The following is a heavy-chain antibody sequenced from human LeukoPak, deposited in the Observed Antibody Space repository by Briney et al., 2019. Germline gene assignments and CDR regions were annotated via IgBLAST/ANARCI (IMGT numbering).Heavy chain of an antibody. D-gene: IGHD4-17*01. V-gene: IGHV1-18*01. Sequence: ASVKVSCKASGYTFTSYGISWVRQAPGQGLEWMGWISAYNGNTNYAQKLQGRVTMTTDTSTSTAYMELRSLRSDDTAVYYCARDLYGDYEACYDYWGQGTLVTVSS. CDR2: ISAYNGNT. J-gene: IGHJ4*02. CDR1: GYTFTSYG. CDR3: ARDLYGDYEACYDY.